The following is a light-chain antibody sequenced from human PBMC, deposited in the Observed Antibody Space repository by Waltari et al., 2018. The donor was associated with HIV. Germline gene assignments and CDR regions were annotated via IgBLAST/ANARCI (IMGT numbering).Light chain of an antibody. V-gene: IGKV4-1*01. CDR3: QQYYSTPPT. CDR2: WAS. Sequence: DIVMTQSPDSLAVSLGERATINCKFSQSVLYSSNNKNYLAWYQQKPGQPPKLLIYWASTRESGVPDRISGSGSGTDFTLTINSLQAEDVALYFCQQYYSTPPTFGGGTKVEIK. J-gene: IGKJ4*01. CDR1: QSVLYSSNNKNY.